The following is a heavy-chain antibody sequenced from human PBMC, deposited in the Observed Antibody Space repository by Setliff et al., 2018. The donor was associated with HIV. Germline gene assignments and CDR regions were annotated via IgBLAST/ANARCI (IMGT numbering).Heavy chain of an antibody. D-gene: IGHD7-27*01. J-gene: IGHJ6*03. Sequence: ASVKVSCKVSGYTLSELSIHWVRQAPGQGLEWMGWLNPNSGATDFAQKFQDRVTMTRDTSISTAYMQLTRLKSDDTAVYYCARDRTPQNWGSRGFYYMDVWGKGTTVTVSS. V-gene: IGHV1-2*02. CDR2: LNPNSGAT. CDR3: ARDRTPQNWGSRGFYYMDV. CDR1: GYTLSELS.